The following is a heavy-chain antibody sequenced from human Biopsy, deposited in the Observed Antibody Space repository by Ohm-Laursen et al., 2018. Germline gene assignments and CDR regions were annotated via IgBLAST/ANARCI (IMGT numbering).Heavy chain of an antibody. D-gene: IGHD3-22*01. J-gene: IGHJ4*02. CDR2: IISIFGTA. CDR3: ARVYYDSSAYYHPFDY. CDR1: GGTFTNYA. Sequence: SSVKVSCKASGGTFTNYAISWVRQAPGQGLEWMGGIISIFGTASYAQKFQGRVTITADESTSTAYMELSSLRYEDTAVYYCARVYYDSSAYYHPFDYWAQGTRVTVSS. V-gene: IGHV1-69*01.